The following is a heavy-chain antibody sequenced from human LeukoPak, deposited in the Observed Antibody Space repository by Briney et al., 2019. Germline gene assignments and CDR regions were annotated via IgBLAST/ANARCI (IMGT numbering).Heavy chain of an antibody. D-gene: IGHD5-18*01. CDR1: GYTFTSYG. J-gene: IGHJ6*02. CDR3: ARDERVYSYGLYYYYGMDV. V-gene: IGHV1-18*01. CDR2: ISAYNGNT. Sequence: ASVKVSCEASGYTFTSYGISWVRQAPGQGLEWMGWISAYNGNTNYAQKLQGRVTMTTDTSTSTAYMELRSLRSDDTAVYYCARDERVYSYGLYYYYGMDVWGQGTTVTVSS.